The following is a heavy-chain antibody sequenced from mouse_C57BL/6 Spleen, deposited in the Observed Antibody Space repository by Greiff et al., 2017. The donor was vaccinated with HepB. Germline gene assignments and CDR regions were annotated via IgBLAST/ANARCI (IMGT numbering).Heavy chain of an antibody. CDR3: ARTEYSNHLDY. D-gene: IGHD2-5*01. CDR2: IDPSDSYT. CDR1: GYTFTSYW. J-gene: IGHJ2*01. Sequence: QVQLQQSGAELVRPGTSVKLSCKASGYTFTSYWMHWVKQRPGQGLEWIGVIDPSDSYTNYNQKFKGKATLTVDTSSSTAYMQLSSLTSEDSAVYYCARTEYSNHLDYWGQGTTLTVSS. V-gene: IGHV1-59*01.